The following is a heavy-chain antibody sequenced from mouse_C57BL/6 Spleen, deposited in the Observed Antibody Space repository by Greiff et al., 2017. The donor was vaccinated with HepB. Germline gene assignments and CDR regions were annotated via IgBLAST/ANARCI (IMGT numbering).Heavy chain of an antibody. J-gene: IGHJ2*01. CDR3: ARSRSYYYGLDY. V-gene: IGHV1-55*01. D-gene: IGHD1-1*01. CDR2: IYPGSGST. Sequence: VQLQQPGAELVKPGASVKMSCKASGYTFTSYWITWVKQRPGQGLEWIGDIYPGSGSTNYNEKFKSKATLTVDTSSSTAYMQLSSLTSEDSAVYYCARSRSYYYGLDYWGQGTTLTVSS. CDR1: GYTFTSYW.